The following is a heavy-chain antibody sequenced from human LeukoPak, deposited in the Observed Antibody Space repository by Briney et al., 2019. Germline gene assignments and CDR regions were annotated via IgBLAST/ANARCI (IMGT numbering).Heavy chain of an antibody. D-gene: IGHD3-22*01. V-gene: IGHV1-8*03. CDR2: MNPNRGNT. Sequence: ASVKVSCKASGYTFTSYDINWVRQAAGQGLEWMGWMNPNRGNTGYAQKLQGRVTITRNTSIGTAYMELSILRSEDTAVYYCARGVYYDSSGQRSNWFDPWGQGTLVTVSS. CDR1: GYTFTSYD. J-gene: IGHJ5*02. CDR3: ARGVYYDSSGQRSNWFDP.